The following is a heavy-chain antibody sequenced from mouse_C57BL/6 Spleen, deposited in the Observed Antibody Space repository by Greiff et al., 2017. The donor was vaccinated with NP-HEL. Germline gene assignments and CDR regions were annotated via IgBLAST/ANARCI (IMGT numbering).Heavy chain of an antibody. CDR3: ARGGLWGDYDVYWYFDV. J-gene: IGHJ1*03. CDR1: GYTFTDYN. D-gene: IGHD2-4*01. Sequence: EVKLMESGPELVKPGASVKIPCKASGYTFTDYNMDWVKQSHGKSLEWIGDINPNNGGTIYNQKFKGKATLTVDKSSSTAYMELRSLTSEDTAVYYCARGGLWGDYDVYWYFDVWGTGTTVTVSS. CDR2: INPNNGGT. V-gene: IGHV1-18*01.